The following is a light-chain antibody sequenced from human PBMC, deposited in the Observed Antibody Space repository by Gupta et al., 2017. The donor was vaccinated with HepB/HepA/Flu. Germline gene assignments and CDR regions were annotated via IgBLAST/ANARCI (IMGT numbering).Light chain of an antibody. J-gene: IGKJ2*01. CDR3: QQYNGYSS. CDR1: QNVDNW. V-gene: IGKV1-5*03. Sequence: DIQMTQSPSTLSASVGGRVTITCRASQNVDNWLAWYPQKPGKAPKLLIYKASVLQTGVPFRFSGSGSGTEFTLTIRYLETDDFATYYCQQYNGYSSFGQGTKLEIQ. CDR2: KAS.